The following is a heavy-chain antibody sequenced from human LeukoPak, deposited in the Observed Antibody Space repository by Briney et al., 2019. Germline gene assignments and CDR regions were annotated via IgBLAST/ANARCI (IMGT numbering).Heavy chain of an antibody. Sequence: SETLSLTCTVSGGSISSYYWSWFRQPAGKGLEWIGRIYTSGSTNYNPSLKSRVTMSVDTSKNQFSLKLRSVTAADTAVYYCARSARGYSYVTDYWGQGTLVTVSS. CDR3: ARSARGYSYVTDY. CDR1: GGSISSYY. D-gene: IGHD5-18*01. V-gene: IGHV4-4*07. J-gene: IGHJ4*02. CDR2: IYTSGST.